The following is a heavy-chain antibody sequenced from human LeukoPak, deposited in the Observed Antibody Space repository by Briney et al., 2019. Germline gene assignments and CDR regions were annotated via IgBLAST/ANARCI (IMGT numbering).Heavy chain of an antibody. Sequence: GGSLRLSCAASGFTVSGNYMGWVRQAPGKGLEWVSVIYSSGTTYYADSVKGRFTISRDNSKNTLYLQMNSLRAEDTAVYYCARGKIGNPVYFDYWGQGTLVTVSS. CDR3: ARGKIGNPVYFDY. V-gene: IGHV3-53*01. CDR2: IYSSGTT. D-gene: IGHD4-23*01. CDR1: GFTVSGNY. J-gene: IGHJ4*02.